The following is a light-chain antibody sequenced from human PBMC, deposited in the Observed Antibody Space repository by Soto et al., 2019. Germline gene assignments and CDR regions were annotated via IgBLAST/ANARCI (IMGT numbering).Light chain of an antibody. CDR3: QQYGGSPQT. J-gene: IGKJ1*01. CDR1: QSVGNNY. Sequence: EIVLTQSPGTLSLSPGERATLPCRASQSVGNNYLAWYQQKPGQAPRLLIYGASSRATGIPDRFSGSGSGTEFTLTISRLEPEDFAVYYCQQYGGSPQTFGQGTKVEIK. V-gene: IGKV3-20*01. CDR2: GAS.